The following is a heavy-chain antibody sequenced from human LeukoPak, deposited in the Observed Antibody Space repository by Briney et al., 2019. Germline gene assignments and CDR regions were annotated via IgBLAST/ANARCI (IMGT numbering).Heavy chain of an antibody. CDR3: ARGAHGSYYGTLDY. D-gene: IGHD1-26*01. Sequence: SETLSLTCTVSGGSISSGSYYWSWIRQPAGKGLEWIGRIYTSGSTNYNPSLKSRVTISVDTSKNQFSLKLSSVTAADTAVYYCARGAHGSYYGTLDYWGQGTLVTVSS. CDR1: GGSISSGSYY. J-gene: IGHJ4*02. CDR2: IYTSGST. V-gene: IGHV4-61*02.